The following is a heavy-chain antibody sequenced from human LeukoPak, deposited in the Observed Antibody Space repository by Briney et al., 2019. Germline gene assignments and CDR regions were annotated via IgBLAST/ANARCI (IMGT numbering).Heavy chain of an antibody. Sequence: GGSLRLSCAVSGITLSNYGMSWVRQAPGKGLEWVAGISDSGGSTTYADSVKGRFTISRDNPKNTLFLQMNSLRVEDTAVYLCAKRGVVIRVILVGFHKQAYYFDSWGQGALVTVSS. CDR1: GITLSNYG. D-gene: IGHD3-22*01. CDR3: AKRGVVIRVILVGFHKQAYYFDS. CDR2: ISDSGGST. V-gene: IGHV3-23*01. J-gene: IGHJ4*02.